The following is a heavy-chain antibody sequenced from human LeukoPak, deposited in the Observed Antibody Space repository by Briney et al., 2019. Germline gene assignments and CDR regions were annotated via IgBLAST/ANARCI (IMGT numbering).Heavy chain of an antibody. V-gene: IGHV1-18*01. J-gene: IGHJ4*02. CDR2: ISAYNGNT. CDR3: ARARYSGYDVGAVDY. D-gene: IGHD5-12*01. Sequence: GASVKVSCKASGYTFTSYGISWVRQAPGQGLEWMGWISAYNGNTNYAQKLQGRVTMTTDTSTSTAYMELRSPRSDDTAVYYCARARYSGYDVGAVDYWGQGTLVTVSS. CDR1: GYTFTSYG.